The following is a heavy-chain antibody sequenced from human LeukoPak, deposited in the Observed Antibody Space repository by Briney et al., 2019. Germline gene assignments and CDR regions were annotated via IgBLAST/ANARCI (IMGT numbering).Heavy chain of an antibody. CDR1: GGSISSYY. J-gene: IGHJ4*02. D-gene: IGHD6-6*01. CDR3: ARHTAGSGIAARPDY. V-gene: IGHV4-59*08. Sequence: SETLSLTCTVSGGSISSYYWSWIRQPPGKGLEWIGYIYYSGSTNYNPSLKSRVTIPVDTSKNQFSLKLSSVTAADTAVYYCARHTAGSGIAARPDYWGQGTLVTVSS. CDR2: IYYSGST.